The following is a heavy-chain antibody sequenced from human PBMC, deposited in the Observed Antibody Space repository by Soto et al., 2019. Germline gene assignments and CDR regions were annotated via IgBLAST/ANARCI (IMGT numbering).Heavy chain of an antibody. CDR1: GFTFSSYG. V-gene: IGHV3-30*18. D-gene: IGHD2-2*01. CDR3: AKGPAIVLVPAAMIYYYGMDV. Sequence: QVQLVESGGGVVQPGRSLRLSCAASGFTFSSYGMNWVRQAPSKRLEWVAVISDDGSNKYYADSVKGQFTISRDNSKNTLYLQMNSLRAEDTAVYYCAKGPAIVLVPAAMIYYYGMDVWGQGTTVTVSS. J-gene: IGHJ6*02. CDR2: ISDDGSNK.